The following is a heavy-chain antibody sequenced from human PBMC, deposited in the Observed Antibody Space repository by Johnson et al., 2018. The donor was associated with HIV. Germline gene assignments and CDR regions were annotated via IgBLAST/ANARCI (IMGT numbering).Heavy chain of an antibody. Sequence: QVQLVESGGGLVQPGGSLRLSCAASGFTFSSYAMHWVRQAPGTGLEWVAVISYDGSNNYYADSVKGRFTISRDNSKNTLYLQMGSLRVEDLAVYYCARDRGYWDAFDIWGQGTMVTVSS. CDR2: ISYDGSNN. V-gene: IGHV3-30*14. CDR1: GFTFSSYA. CDR3: ARDRGYWDAFDI. J-gene: IGHJ3*02. D-gene: IGHD3-22*01.